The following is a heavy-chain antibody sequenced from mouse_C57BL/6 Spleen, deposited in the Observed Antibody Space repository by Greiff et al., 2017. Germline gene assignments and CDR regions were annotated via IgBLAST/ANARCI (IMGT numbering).Heavy chain of an antibody. D-gene: IGHD1-1*01. V-gene: IGHV1-7*01. CDR2: INPSSGYT. J-gene: IGHJ2*01. CDR3: ARDYYGSSYGGYCDC. Sequence: QVQLQQSGAELAKPGASAKLSCKASGYTFTSHWMHWVKQRPGQGLAWIGYINPSSGYTKYNQKFKDKAPLTADKSSSTAYMQRSSLTYEDSAVYYCARDYYGSSYGGYCDCWGQGATLAVSS. CDR1: GYTFTSHW.